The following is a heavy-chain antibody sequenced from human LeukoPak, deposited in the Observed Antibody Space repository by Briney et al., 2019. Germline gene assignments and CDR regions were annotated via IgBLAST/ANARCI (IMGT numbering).Heavy chain of an antibody. Sequence: PGGSLRLSCAASGFTFSSYGMSWVRQAPGKGLEWVSAISGSGGSTYYADSVKGRFTISRDNSKNTLYLQMNSLRAEDTAVYYCARGYCSGGSCPNFDYWGQGTLVTVSS. J-gene: IGHJ4*02. D-gene: IGHD2-15*01. CDR1: GFTFSSYG. V-gene: IGHV3-23*01. CDR2: ISGSGGST. CDR3: ARGYCSGGSCPNFDY.